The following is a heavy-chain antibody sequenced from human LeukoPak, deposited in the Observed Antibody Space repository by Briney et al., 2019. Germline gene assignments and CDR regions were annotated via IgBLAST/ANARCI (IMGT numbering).Heavy chain of an antibody. CDR1: GFTSSSFT. CDR3: GKEGGA. D-gene: IGHD3-16*01. V-gene: IGHV3-23*01. CDR2: IGGRGGST. J-gene: IGHJ5*02. Sequence: PGGSLRLSCAASGFTSSSFTMTWVRQAPGKGLEWVSAIGGRGGSTYYADSLEGRFTIARDNSKDMVYLQMNSLKVEDTAIYYCGKEGGAWGQGTKVTVSS.